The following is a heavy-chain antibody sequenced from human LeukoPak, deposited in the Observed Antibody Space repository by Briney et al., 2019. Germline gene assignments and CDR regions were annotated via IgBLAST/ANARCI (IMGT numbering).Heavy chain of an antibody. CDR2: ISSKAYGGTT. Sequence: PGRSLRLSCTASGFTFGDYAMSWFRQAPGKGLKWVGFISSKAYGGTTEYAASVKGRFTISRDDSKSIAHLQMNSLKTEDTAVYYCTRADSSGYYPFPPFDYWGQGTLVTVSS. V-gene: IGHV3-49*03. CDR1: GFTFGDYA. CDR3: TRADSSGYYPFPPFDY. D-gene: IGHD3-22*01. J-gene: IGHJ4*02.